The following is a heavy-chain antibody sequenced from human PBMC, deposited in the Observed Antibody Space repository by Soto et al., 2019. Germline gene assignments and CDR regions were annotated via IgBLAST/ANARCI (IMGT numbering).Heavy chain of an antibody. J-gene: IGHJ4*02. V-gene: IGHV5-51*01. D-gene: IGHD3-3*01. CDR2: MYPGDSDT. CDR1: GYDFNTNW. CDR3: ARLPRDCNKTSCYYADH. Sequence: GASLKISCSGSGYDFNTNWFGWVRQLPGRGLEWVGLMYPGDSDTRYNPSLQGHVTLSVDVTVSTAFLQWRSLETSDTGMYFCARLPRDCNKTSCYYADHWGQGTQVTVSS.